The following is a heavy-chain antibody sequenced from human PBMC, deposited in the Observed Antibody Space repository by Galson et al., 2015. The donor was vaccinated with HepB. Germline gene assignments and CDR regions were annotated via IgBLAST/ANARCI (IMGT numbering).Heavy chain of an antibody. J-gene: IGHJ3*02. CDR2: IDPSDSYT. D-gene: IGHD6-19*01. CDR3: ARHQSSGWYEDAFDI. Sequence: QSGAEVKKPGESLRISCKGSGYSFTSYWISWVRQMPGKGLGWMGRIDPSDSYTNYSPSFQGHVTISADKSISTAHLQWSSLKASDTAMYYCARHQSSGWYEDAFDIWGQGTMVTVSS. CDR1: GYSFTSYW. V-gene: IGHV5-10-1*01.